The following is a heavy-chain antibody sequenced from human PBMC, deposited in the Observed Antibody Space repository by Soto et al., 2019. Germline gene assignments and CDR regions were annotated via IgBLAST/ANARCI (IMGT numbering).Heavy chain of an antibody. Sequence: GGSLRLSCAASGFTFSSYDMHWVRQATGKGLEWVSAIGTAGDTYYPGSVKGRFTISRENAKNSLYLQMNSLRAGDTAVYYCAREAYYGSGSYENDAFDIWGQGTMVTVSS. J-gene: IGHJ3*02. CDR1: GFTFSSYD. D-gene: IGHD3-10*01. CDR2: IGTAGDT. V-gene: IGHV3-13*01. CDR3: AREAYYGSGSYENDAFDI.